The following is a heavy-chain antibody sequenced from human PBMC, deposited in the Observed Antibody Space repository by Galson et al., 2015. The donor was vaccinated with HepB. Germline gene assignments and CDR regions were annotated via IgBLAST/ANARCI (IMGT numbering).Heavy chain of an antibody. J-gene: IGHJ6*02. Sequence: SLRLSCAASGFRFNIYDMNWVRQAPGKGLEWVSGITNSGGRTYYAEPGKGRFTISRDNSKNTVFLQMSSLRAEDTAIYYCAKGAYMSSYSLYGMDAWGQGTTAIVSS. D-gene: IGHD6-6*01. CDR3: AKGAYMSSYSLYGMDA. CDR2: ITNSGGRT. CDR1: GFRFNIYD. V-gene: IGHV3-23*01.